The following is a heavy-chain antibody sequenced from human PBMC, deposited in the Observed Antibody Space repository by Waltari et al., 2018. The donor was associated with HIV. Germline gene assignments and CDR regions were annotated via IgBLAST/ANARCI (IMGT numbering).Heavy chain of an antibody. Sequence: QVQLQELGPGLVKPLGTLSLTCLVSGVSASGSNWWGGACQSAGKGLEWIGEIHHSGRRNVPPALKSRVTRSRDPSKNQFSLNLLSMTAADTAVYYCARVDRNAWYKYFDFWGQGLLVTVSS. CDR1: GVSASGSNW. CDR3: ARVDRNAWYKYFDF. V-gene: IGHV4-4*02. CDR2: IHHSGRR. J-gene: IGHJ4*02. D-gene: IGHD6-19*01.